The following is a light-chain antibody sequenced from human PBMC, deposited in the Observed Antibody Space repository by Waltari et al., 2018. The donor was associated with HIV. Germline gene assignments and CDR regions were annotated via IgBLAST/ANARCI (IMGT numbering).Light chain of an antibody. Sequence: QSVLTQPPSVSGAPGQRVTISCTGSSSNIGAGYDVHWYQQLPGTAPKLLMYGNINRPSGVPDRVSGSKSGTSASLAITGLQAEDEADYYCQSYDSSLSVVFGGGTKLTVL. CDR3: QSYDSSLSVV. CDR1: SSNIGAGYD. CDR2: GNI. V-gene: IGLV1-40*01. J-gene: IGLJ2*01.